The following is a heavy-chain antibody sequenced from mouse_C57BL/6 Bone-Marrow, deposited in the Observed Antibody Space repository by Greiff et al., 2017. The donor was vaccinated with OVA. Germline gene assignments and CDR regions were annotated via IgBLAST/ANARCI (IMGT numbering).Heavy chain of an antibody. D-gene: IGHD3-2*02. J-gene: IGHJ2*01. CDR3: ARQGSSGHGY. CDR1: GFTFSSYG. Sequence: EVNVVESGGDLVKPGGSLKLSCAASGFTFSSYGMSWVRQTPDKRLEWVATISSGGSYTYYPDSVKGRFTISRDNAKNTLYLQMSSLKSEDTAMYYCARQGSSGHGYWGQGTTLTVSS. CDR2: ISSGGSYT. V-gene: IGHV5-6*01.